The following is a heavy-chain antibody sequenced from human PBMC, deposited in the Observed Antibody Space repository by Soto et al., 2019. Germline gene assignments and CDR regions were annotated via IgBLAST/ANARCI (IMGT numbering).Heavy chain of an antibody. V-gene: IGHV1-18*01. CDR2: ISAYNGNT. J-gene: IGHJ4*02. CDR3: AIDLPPVDY. Sequence: QVQLVQSGAEVKKPGASVKVYCKASGYTFTSYGIRWVRQAPGQGLEWMGWISAYNGNTNYSQQLQGRVTMTTDTSTSTAYMELRSLRSLDTAVYYGAIDLPPVDYGGQGTLVTVSS. CDR1: GYTFTSYG.